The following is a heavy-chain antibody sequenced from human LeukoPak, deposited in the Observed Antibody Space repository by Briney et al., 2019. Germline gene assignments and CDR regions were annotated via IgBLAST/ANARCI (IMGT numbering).Heavy chain of an antibody. V-gene: IGHV4-4*09. J-gene: IGHJ4*02. D-gene: IGHD6-6*01. CDR3: ARLTRLSTSPDRYYLDY. Sequence: SETLSLTCTVSGDAISSYYWSWIRQPPGKGLEWIGYIYTSGGTNYIPSLKGRVTISIDTSKNQFSLKLSSVTAADSAVYYCARLTRLSTSPDRYYLDYWGQGTLVTVSS. CDR2: IYTSGGT. CDR1: GDAISSYY.